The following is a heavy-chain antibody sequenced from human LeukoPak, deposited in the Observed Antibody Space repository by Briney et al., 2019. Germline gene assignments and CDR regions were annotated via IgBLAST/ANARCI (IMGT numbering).Heavy chain of an antibody. CDR1: EFSSYS. CDR3: AKDVVGIAAAAIFDI. V-gene: IGHV3-48*01. D-gene: IGHD6-13*01. CDR2: ISSSSSTI. Sequence: GSLRLSCAASEFSSYSMNWVRQAPGKGLEWVSYISSSSSTIYYADSVKGRFTISRDNSKNTLYLQMNSLRAEDTAVYYCAKDVVGIAAAAIFDIWGQGTMVTVSS. J-gene: IGHJ3*02.